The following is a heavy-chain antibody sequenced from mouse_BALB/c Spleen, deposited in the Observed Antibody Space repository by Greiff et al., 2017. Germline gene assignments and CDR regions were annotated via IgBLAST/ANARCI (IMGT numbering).Heavy chain of an antibody. Sequence: DVMLVESGGGLVKPGGSLKLSCAASGFAFSSYDMSWVRQTPEKRLEWVAYISSGGGSTYYPDTVKGRFTISRDNAKNTLYLQMSSLKSEDTAMYYCARPYGSSWGFAYWGQGTLVTVSA. V-gene: IGHV5-12-1*01. CDR2: ISSGGGST. CDR3: ARPYGSSWGFAY. D-gene: IGHD1-1*01. J-gene: IGHJ3*01. CDR1: GFAFSSYD.